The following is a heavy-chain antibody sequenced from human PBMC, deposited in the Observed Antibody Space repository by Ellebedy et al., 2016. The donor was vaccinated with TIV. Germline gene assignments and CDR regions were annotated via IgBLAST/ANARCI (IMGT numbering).Heavy chain of an antibody. CDR1: RFTFSTYS. J-gene: IGHJ3*02. V-gene: IGHV3-48*04. CDR3: ARGGGSRLNYAFDI. D-gene: IGHD3-10*01. Sequence: GEFLKISCAASRFTFSTYSMNWVRQAPGKGLEWVSYIGSSITTIYYADSVKGRFTISRDNAKNSLYLQMNSLRAEDTAVYYCARGGGSRLNYAFDIWGPGTMVTVSS. CDR2: IGSSITTI.